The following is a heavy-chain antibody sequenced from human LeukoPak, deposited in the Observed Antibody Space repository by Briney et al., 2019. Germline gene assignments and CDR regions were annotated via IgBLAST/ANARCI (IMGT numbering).Heavy chain of an antibody. CDR2: IYSGGST. V-gene: IGHV3-66*04. CDR3: ARHNTGYSDSSGGYYFDY. J-gene: IGHJ4*02. CDR1: GFTFGSYA. Sequence: GGSLRLSCAASGFTFGSYAMSWVRQAPGKGLEWVSVIYSGGSTYYADSVKGRFTISRDNSKNTLYLQMNSLRAEDTAVYYCARHNTGYSDSSGGYYFDYWGQGTLVTVSS. D-gene: IGHD6-19*01.